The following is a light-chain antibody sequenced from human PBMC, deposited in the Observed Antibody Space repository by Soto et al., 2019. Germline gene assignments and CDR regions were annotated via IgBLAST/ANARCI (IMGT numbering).Light chain of an antibody. CDR1: TGAVTNGHY. CDR2: DTT. J-gene: IGLJ1*01. Sequence: QTVVTQEPSLTVSPGGTVTLPCGSSTGAVTNGHYPYWFQQKPGQAPRTRIYDTTNRHSWTPARFSGSLLGGKAALTLSGAQPEDEAEYYCLLSYNGPYVFGTGTKVTVL. CDR3: LLSYNGPYV. V-gene: IGLV7-46*01.